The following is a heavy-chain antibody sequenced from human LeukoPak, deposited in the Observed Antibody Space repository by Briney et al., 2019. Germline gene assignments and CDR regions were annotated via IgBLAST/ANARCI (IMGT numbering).Heavy chain of an antibody. CDR1: GFSFSTSW. V-gene: IGHV3-74*01. Sequence: GGSLRLSCAASGFSFSTSWMHWVRQAPGKGLEWVSRINSDGSSTTYADSVKGRFTISRDNAKSMLYLQMNSLRAEDTAVYYCARSEYNFDYWGQGTLVTVSS. CDR2: INSDGSST. CDR3: ARSEYNFDY. D-gene: IGHD1-1*01. J-gene: IGHJ4*02.